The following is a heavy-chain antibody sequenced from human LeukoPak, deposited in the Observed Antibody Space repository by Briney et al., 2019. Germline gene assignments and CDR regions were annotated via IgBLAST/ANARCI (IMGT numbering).Heavy chain of an antibody. Sequence: GESLKISCKVSGYSFTNYWIAWVRQMSEKGLEWMGIIYPGDSDTRYSPSFQGQVTISADKSSNIAYLHWGSLKASNTAMYYCATGIQLCCLDYWGQGTLVTVSS. J-gene: IGHJ4*02. CDR2: IYPGDSDT. D-gene: IGHD5-18*01. V-gene: IGHV5-51*01. CDR3: ATGIQLCCLDY. CDR1: GYSFTNYW.